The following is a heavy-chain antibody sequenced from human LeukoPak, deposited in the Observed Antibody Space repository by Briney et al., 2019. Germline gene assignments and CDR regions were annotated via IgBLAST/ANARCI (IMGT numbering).Heavy chain of an antibody. V-gene: IGHV3-9*01. CDR1: GFTFDDYA. CDR3: AKDGKYCSGSTCHSNF. CDR2: ISWNSGSI. J-gene: IGHJ4*02. D-gene: IGHD2-15*01. Sequence: GGSLRLPCAASGFTFDDYAMHWVRQAPGKGLEWVSSISWNSGSIGYADSVKGRFTISRDNAKNSLYLQMSSLRVEDTALYYCAKDGKYCSGSTCHSNFWGQGTLVTVSS.